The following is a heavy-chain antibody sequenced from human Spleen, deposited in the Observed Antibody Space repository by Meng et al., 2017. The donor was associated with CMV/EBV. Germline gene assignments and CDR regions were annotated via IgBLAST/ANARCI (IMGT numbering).Heavy chain of an antibody. J-gene: IGHJ6*01. V-gene: IGHV4-59*01. CDR3: ARDKVDSSSWYYYYYGMDV. CDR2: IYYSGST. CDR1: GGSISSYY. Sequence: SETLSLTCTVSGGSISSYYWSWIRQPPGKGLEWIGYIYYSGSTNYNPSLKSRVTISVDTSKNQFSLKLSSVTAADTAVYYCARDKVDSSSWYYYYYGMDVW. D-gene: IGHD6-13*01.